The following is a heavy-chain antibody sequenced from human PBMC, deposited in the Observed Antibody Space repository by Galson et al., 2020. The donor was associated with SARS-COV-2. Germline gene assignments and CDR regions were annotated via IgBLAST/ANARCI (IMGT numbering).Heavy chain of an antibody. CDR3: ARDGGMTGYHPLYYYGMDV. CDR1: GYTFTSYG. V-gene: IGHV1-18*04. D-gene: IGHD3-9*01. Sequence: ASVKVSCKASGYTFTSYGISWVRQAPGQGLEWMGWISAYNGNTNYAQKLQGRVTMTTDTSTSTAYMELRSLRSDDTAVYYCARDGGMTGYHPLYYYGMDVWGQGTTVTVSS. J-gene: IGHJ6*02. CDR2: ISAYNGNT.